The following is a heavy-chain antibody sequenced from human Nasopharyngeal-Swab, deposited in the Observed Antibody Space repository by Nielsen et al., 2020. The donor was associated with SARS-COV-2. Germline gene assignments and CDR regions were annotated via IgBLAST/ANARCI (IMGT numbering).Heavy chain of an antibody. V-gene: IGHV4-30-4*02. D-gene: IGHD3-22*01. CDR3: ARINYYDSSGYYS. Sequence: SDTLSLTCAVSGGSISSGGYYWSWIRQPPGKGLEWIGYIYYSGSTYYNPSLKSRVTISVDTSKNQFSLKLSSVTAADTAVYYCARINYYDSSGYYSWGQGTLVTVSS. J-gene: IGHJ4*02. CDR1: GGSISSGGYY. CDR2: IYYSGST.